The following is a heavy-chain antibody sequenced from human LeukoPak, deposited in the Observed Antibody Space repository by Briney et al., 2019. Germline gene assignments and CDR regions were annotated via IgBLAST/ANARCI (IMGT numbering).Heavy chain of an antibody. J-gene: IGHJ4*02. D-gene: IGHD5-24*01. CDR2: INHSGST. CDR1: GGSFSGYY. V-gene: IGHV4-34*01. Sequence: SETLSLTCAVYGGSFSGYYWSWIRQPPGKGLEWIGEINHSGSTSYNPSLKSRVTISVDTSKNQFSLKLSSVTAADTAVYYCARTSPKERWLQPFDYWGQGTLVTVSS. CDR3: ARTSPKERWLQPFDY.